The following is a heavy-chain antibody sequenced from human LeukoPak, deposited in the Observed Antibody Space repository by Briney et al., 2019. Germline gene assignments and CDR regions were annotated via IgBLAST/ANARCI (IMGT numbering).Heavy chain of an antibody. CDR2: TYASGGT. CDR1: GGSIYNYY. V-gene: IGHV4-4*09. J-gene: IGHJ3*02. D-gene: IGHD1-26*01. Sequence: SETLSLTCTVSGGSIYNYYWSWIRQPPGKGLEWIGYTYASGGTKYNPSLESRVTISVDTSKNQFSLNLGSVTAADTAVFYCARHGKGGSDHYAFEIWGQGTMVTVSS. CDR3: ARHGKGGSDHYAFEI.